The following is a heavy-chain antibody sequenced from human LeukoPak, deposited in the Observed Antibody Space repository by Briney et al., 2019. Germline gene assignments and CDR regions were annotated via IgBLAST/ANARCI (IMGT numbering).Heavy chain of an antibody. CDR2: INHSGST. CDR1: GGSFSGYY. D-gene: IGHD2-2*02. V-gene: IGHV4-34*01. Sequence: PSETLSLTCAVYGGSFSGYYWSWIRQPPGKGLEWIGEINHSGSTSYNPSLKSRVTISVDTSKNQFSLKLSSVTAADTAVYYCARGSYCSSTSCYTWRGYYFDYWGQGTLVTVSS. J-gene: IGHJ4*02. CDR3: ARGSYCSSTSCYTWRGYYFDY.